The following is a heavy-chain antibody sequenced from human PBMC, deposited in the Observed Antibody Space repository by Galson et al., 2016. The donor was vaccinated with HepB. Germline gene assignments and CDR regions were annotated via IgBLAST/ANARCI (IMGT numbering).Heavy chain of an antibody. J-gene: IGHJ4*02. CDR3: ARHGPLNAFNGYSSTWYGVLPYSYFDY. CDR2: IYYSGST. D-gene: IGHD6-13*01. V-gene: IGHV4-39*01. CDR1: GASISSSSYY. Sequence: LTCSVSGASISSSSYYWGWIRQPPGKGLEWIGTIYYSGSTYYNPSLKSRVTIFEDTSKNQFSLKLSSVTAADTAVYYCARHGPLNAFNGYSSTWYGVLPYSYFDYWGQGTLVTVSS.